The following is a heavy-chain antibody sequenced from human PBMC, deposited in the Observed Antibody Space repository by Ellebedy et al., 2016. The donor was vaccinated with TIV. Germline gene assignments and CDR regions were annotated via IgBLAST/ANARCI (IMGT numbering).Heavy chain of an antibody. D-gene: IGHD6-13*01. CDR2: ISYSSSTI. J-gene: IGHJ4*02. V-gene: IGHV3-48*04. CDR1: GFTFSSYS. CDR3: ARERLQQLNDY. Sequence: GESLKISCAASGFTFSSYSMNWVRQAPGKGLEWVSYISYSSSTIYYADAVKGRFTISRDNSKNTVNLDMNSLRAEDTALYYCARERLQQLNDYWGQGTLVTVSS.